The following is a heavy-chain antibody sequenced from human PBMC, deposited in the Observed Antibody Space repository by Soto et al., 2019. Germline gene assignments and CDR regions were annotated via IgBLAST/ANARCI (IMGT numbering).Heavy chain of an antibody. V-gene: IGHV3-33*01. Sequence: GGSLRLSCAASGFTFSSYGMHWVRQAPGKGLEWVAVIWYDGSNKYYADSVKGRFTISRDNSKNTLYLQMNSLRAEDTAVYYCAREAGGSGSYYTAGWFDPWGQGTLVTVSS. CDR2: IWYDGSNK. D-gene: IGHD3-10*01. CDR3: AREAGGSGSYYTAGWFDP. J-gene: IGHJ5*02. CDR1: GFTFSSYG.